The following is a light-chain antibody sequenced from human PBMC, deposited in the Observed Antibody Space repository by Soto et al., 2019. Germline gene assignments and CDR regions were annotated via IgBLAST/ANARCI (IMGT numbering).Light chain of an antibody. J-gene: IGLJ1*01. V-gene: IGLV2-14*03. Sequence: QSVLTQPASVSGSPGQSITISCSGTSSDIGSYNHVAWYQQFPGKSPKLMIYAVSDRPPGVSDRFSGSKSGITASLIISGLQTEDEADYFCISYTGRQSYLCGTGTKVTVL. CDR3: ISYTGRQSYL. CDR2: AVS. CDR1: SSDIGSYNH.